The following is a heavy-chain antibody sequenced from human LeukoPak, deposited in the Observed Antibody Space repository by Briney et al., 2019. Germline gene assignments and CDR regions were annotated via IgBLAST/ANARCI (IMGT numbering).Heavy chain of an antibody. Sequence: SETLSLTCTVSGGSISSYYWSWIRQPPGKGLEWIGYIYYSGSTNYNPSLKSRVTISVDTSKNQFSLKLSSVTVADTAVYYCATGGSAYAFDIWGQGTMVTVSS. V-gene: IGHV4-59*01. CDR2: IYYSGST. CDR3: ATGGSAYAFDI. J-gene: IGHJ3*02. CDR1: GGSISSYY. D-gene: IGHD2-15*01.